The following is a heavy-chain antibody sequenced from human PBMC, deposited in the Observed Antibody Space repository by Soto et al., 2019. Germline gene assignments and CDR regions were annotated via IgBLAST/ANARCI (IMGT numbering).Heavy chain of an antibody. J-gene: IGHJ4*02. D-gene: IGHD2-15*01. V-gene: IGHV3-23*01. Sequence: EVQQLDSGGGLVQPGGSLRLSCAASGFTFRNYDMNWVRQAPGKGLEWVSVISGSGDSTYYADSVKGRFTISRDNSKNTLYLQMNSLRAEDTAVYYCARRGPGSYFDYWGQGPLVSVSS. CDR1: GFTFRNYD. CDR2: ISGSGDST. CDR3: ARRGPGSYFDY.